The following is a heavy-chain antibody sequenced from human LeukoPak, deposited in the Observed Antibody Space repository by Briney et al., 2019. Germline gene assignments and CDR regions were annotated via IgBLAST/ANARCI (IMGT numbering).Heavy chain of an antibody. CDR2: INAGNGNA. CDR1: GYTFTSYA. Sequence: ASVKVSCKASGYTFTSYAMHWVRQAPGQRLEWMGWINAGNGNAKYSHKFQGRVTITRDTSASTAYMELSSLRSEDTAVYYCARKGSSSSSWYGSWFDPWGQGTLVTVSS. D-gene: IGHD6-13*01. V-gene: IGHV1-3*01. CDR3: ARKGSSSSSWYGSWFDP. J-gene: IGHJ5*02.